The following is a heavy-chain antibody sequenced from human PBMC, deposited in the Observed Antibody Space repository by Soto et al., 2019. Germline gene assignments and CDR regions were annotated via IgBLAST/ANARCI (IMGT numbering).Heavy chain of an antibody. D-gene: IGHD6-13*01. CDR3: ARGQQQRPTSVDY. V-gene: IGHV4-31*03. CDR2: IYYSGST. J-gene: IGHJ4*02. CDR1: GGSISSGGYY. Sequence: SETLSLTCTVSGGSISSGGYYWSWIRQHPGKGLEWIGYIYYSGSTYYNPSLKSRVTISVDTSKNQFSLKLSSVTAADTAVYYCARGQQQRPTSVDYWGQGTLVTVS.